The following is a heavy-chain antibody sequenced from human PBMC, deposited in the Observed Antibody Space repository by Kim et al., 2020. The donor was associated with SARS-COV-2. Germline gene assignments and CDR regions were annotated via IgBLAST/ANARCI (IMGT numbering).Heavy chain of an antibody. CDR1: GFTFSSYS. J-gene: IGHJ4*02. CDR2: ISSSSSTI. V-gene: IGHV3-48*02. CDR3: ARDTAPHEYCSSTSCYFDY. Sequence: GGSLRLSCAASGFTFSSYSMNWVRQAPGKGLEWVSYISSSSSTIYYADSVKGRFTISRDNAKNSLYLQMNSLRDEDTAVYYCARDTAPHEYCSSTSCYFDYWGQGTLVTVSS. D-gene: IGHD2-2*01.